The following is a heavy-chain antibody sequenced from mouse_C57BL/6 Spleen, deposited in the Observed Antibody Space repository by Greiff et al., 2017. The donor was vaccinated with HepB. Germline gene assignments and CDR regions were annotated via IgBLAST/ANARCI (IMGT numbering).Heavy chain of an antibody. Sequence: EVKVVESGGGLVQPGGSLKLSCAASGFTFSDYYMYWVRQTPEKRLEWVAYISNGGGSTYYPDTVKGRFTISRDNAKNTLYLQMSRLKSEDTAMYYCAREDSLYAMDYWGQGTSVTVSS. V-gene: IGHV5-12*01. CDR3: AREDSLYAMDY. CDR2: ISNGGGST. J-gene: IGHJ4*01. D-gene: IGHD6-1*01. CDR1: GFTFSDYY.